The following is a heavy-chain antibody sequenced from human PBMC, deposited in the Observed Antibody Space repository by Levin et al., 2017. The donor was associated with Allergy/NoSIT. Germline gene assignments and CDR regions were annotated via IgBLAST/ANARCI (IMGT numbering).Heavy chain of an antibody. CDR3: ARHWDSYGSDYFDY. CDR2: IYYSGST. D-gene: IGHD5-18*01. V-gene: IGHV4-39*01. Sequence: PSETLSLTCTVSGGSISSSSYYWGWIRQPPGTGLEWIGSIYYSGSTYYNPSLKSRVTISVDTSKNQFSLKLSTVTAADTAVYYGARHWDSYGSDYFDYWGQGTLVTVSS. J-gene: IGHJ4*02. CDR1: GGSISSSSYY.